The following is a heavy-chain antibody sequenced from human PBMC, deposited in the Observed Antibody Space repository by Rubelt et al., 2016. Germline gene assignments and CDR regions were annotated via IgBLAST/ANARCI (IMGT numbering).Heavy chain of an antibody. Sequence: QVQLQQWGAGLLKPSETLSLTCAVYGGSFSGYYWSWIRQPPGKGLEWIGEINHSGSTNYNPSLKRRVAVSVDTSKNQCALKQSSVTAADTAVYYCARLPVAGTSPYWYFDLWGRGTLVTVSS. CDR1: GGSFSGYY. CDR3: ARLPVAGTSPYWYFDL. CDR2: INHSGST. V-gene: IGHV4-34*01. D-gene: IGHD6-19*01. J-gene: IGHJ2*01.